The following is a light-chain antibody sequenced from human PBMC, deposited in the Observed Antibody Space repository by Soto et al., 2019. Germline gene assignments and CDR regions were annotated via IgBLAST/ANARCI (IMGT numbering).Light chain of an antibody. Sequence: QSALTQPASVSGSPVQSIAISCTGSSSDVGGYKYVSWYQQHPGKAPRLMIYDVSNRPSGVSDRFSGSKSGNTASLTISGLQSEDEADYYYSSYTSSNSYVFGTGTKVTVL. CDR3: SSYTSSNSYV. J-gene: IGLJ1*01. V-gene: IGLV2-14*03. CDR2: DVS. CDR1: SSDVGGYKY.